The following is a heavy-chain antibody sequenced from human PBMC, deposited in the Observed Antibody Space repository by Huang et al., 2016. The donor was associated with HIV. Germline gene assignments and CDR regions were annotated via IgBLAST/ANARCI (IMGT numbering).Heavy chain of an antibody. J-gene: IGHJ3*01. CDR3: ARAARGDGYQGAFDV. Sequence: QGQLVQSGAEMKIPGTSVKLSCNASGYVFTAYAIHWLRRAPGKSRQWMGWINPGDGQIHFSQHVQGRVTISRDTSINTVFLELSHLRPGDTAVYYCARAARGDGYQGAFDVWGQGTVVTASS. CDR2: INPGDGQI. CDR1: GYVFTAYA. D-gene: IGHD2-2*03. V-gene: IGHV1-3*01.